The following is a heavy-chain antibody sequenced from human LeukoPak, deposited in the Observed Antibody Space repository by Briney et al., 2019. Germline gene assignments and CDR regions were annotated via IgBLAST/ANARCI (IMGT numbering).Heavy chain of an antibody. D-gene: IGHD3-3*01. CDR3: ARLDYDFWSGSNAFDI. CDR1: GGSLSSYY. J-gene: IGHJ3*02. CDR2: IYTSGST. V-gene: IGHV4-4*07. Sequence: SETLSLTCTVPGGSLSSYYWSWIRQPAGRGLEWIGRIYTSGSTNYNPSLKSRVTMSVDTSKNQFSLKLSSVTAADTAMYYCARLDYDFWSGSNAFDIWGQGTMVTVSS.